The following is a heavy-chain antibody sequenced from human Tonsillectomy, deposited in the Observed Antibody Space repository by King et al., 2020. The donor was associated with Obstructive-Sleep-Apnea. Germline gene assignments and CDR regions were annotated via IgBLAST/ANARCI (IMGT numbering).Heavy chain of an antibody. J-gene: IGHJ4*02. Sequence: VQLVESGGGVVQPGGSLRLSCAASGFTFSSYAMHWVRQAPGKGLEWVAFIRYDGSNKYYADSVKGRFTISRDNSKNTLYLQMNSLRAEDTAVYYCATDGGYCSSTSCQGDYWGQGTLVIVSS. CDR2: IRYDGSNK. D-gene: IGHD2-2*01. CDR1: GFTFSSYA. CDR3: ATDGGYCSSTSCQGDY. V-gene: IGHV3-30*02.